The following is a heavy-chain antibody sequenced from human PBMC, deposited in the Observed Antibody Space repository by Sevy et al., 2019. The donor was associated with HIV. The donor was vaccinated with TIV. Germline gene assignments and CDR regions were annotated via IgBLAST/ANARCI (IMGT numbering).Heavy chain of an antibody. D-gene: IGHD2-8*01. Sequence: GGSLRLSCAASGFTFSKYSMSWVRQPPGKGLEWVSTLSFGCGEINYADSVKGRFTISGDNSKSSVYLQMNNLRPEETAVYYCAREGCTKPHDYWGQGTLVTVSS. CDR1: GFTFSKYS. CDR3: AREGCTKPHDY. V-gene: IGHV3-23*01. J-gene: IGHJ4*02. CDR2: LSFGCGEI.